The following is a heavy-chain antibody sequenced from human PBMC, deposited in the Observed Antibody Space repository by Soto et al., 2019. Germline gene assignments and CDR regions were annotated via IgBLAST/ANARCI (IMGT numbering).Heavy chain of an antibody. Sequence: ASVKVSCKASGYTFTSYGISWVRQAPGQGLEWMGWISAYNGNTNYAQKLQGRVTMTTDTSTSTAYMELRSLRSDDTAVYYCAREYYDFWSGYYNRRYYHYMDVWGKGTTVTVSS. CDR2: ISAYNGNT. D-gene: IGHD3-3*01. CDR1: GYTFTSYG. J-gene: IGHJ6*03. V-gene: IGHV1-18*01. CDR3: AREYYDFWSGYYNRRYYHYMDV.